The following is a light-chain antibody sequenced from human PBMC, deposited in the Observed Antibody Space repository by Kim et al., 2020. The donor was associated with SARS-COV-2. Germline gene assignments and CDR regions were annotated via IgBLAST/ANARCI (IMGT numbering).Light chain of an antibody. Sequence: SPGERATLSCRASQSVSSNLAWYQQKPGQAPRLLIYGASTRATGIPARFSGSGSGTEFTLTISSLQSEDFAVYYCQQYNNWPPWSFGQGTKVEIK. J-gene: IGKJ1*01. V-gene: IGKV3-15*01. CDR2: GAS. CDR1: QSVSSN. CDR3: QQYNNWPPWS.